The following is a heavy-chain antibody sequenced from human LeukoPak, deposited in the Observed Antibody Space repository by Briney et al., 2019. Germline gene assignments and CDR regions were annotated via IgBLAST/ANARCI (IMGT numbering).Heavy chain of an antibody. J-gene: IGHJ4*02. CDR1: GFTFSSYA. V-gene: IGHV3-23*01. Sequence: GGSLRLSCAASGFTFSSYAMSWVRQAPGKGLEWVSAISGSGGSTYYADSVKGRFTISRDNSKNTLYLQMNSLRAEDTAVYYCAIFDIWNWGHDVDYWGQGTLVTVSS. CDR3: AIFDIWNWGHDVDY. D-gene: IGHD7-27*01. CDR2: ISGSGGST.